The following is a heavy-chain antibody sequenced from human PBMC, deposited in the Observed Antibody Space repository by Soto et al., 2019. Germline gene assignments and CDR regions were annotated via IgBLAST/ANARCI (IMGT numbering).Heavy chain of an antibody. D-gene: IGHD3-9*01. CDR2: IIPILGIA. CDR3: ARADILTGYTPVDYYYYMDV. CDR1: GGTFSSYT. V-gene: IGHV1-69*02. J-gene: IGHJ6*03. Sequence: ASVKVSCKASGGTFSSYTISWVRQAPGQGLEWMGRIIPILGIANYAQKFQGRVTITADKSTSTAYMELSSLRSEDTAVYYCARADILTGYTPVDYYYYMDVWGKGTTVTVSS.